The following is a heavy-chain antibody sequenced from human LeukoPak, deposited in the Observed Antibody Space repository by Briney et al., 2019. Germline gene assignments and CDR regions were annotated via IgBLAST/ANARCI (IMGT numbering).Heavy chain of an antibody. V-gene: IGHV1-69*05. D-gene: IGHD3-22*01. J-gene: IGHJ4*02. Sequence: SEKGSCKASGGTFSRYAISWVRQAPGHGLEWMGRIIPIFGTANYTQKFQGRVTLTTDESTSTEYMELSSPRSEDTAVYYCAKTSGYYSDYWGQGTLVTVSS. CDR1: GGTFSRYA. CDR2: IIPIFGTA. CDR3: AKTSGYYSDY.